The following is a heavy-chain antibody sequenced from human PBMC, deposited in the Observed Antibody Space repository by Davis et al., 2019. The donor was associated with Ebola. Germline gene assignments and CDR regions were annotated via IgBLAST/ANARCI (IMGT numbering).Heavy chain of an antibody. CDR2: INSNSAAT. CDR3: AKGDNSGWYGVDY. CDR1: GFSFSGYS. Sequence: PGGSLRLSCAASGFSFSGYSMNWVRQAPGKGLEWVSYINSNSAATNYAVSVKGRFTISRENSKATLDLQMNSLRAEDTAVYYCAKGDNSGWYGVDYWGQGTLVIVSS. V-gene: IGHV3-48*01. J-gene: IGHJ4*02. D-gene: IGHD6-19*01.